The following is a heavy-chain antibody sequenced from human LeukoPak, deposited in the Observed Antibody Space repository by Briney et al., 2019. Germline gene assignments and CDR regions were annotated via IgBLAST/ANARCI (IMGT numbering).Heavy chain of an antibody. CDR1: NVSISSYY. V-gene: IGHV4-59*12. Sequence: SDTLTLTCTVSNVSISSYYWRWIRQPPGKGLEWIGYIYYSGSTNYNPSFKSRVTISVDTSKNQFSLKLSSVTAADTAVYYCARASRDGYNYYFDYWGQGTLVTVSS. CDR3: ARASRDGYNYYFDY. CDR2: IYYSGST. J-gene: IGHJ4*02. D-gene: IGHD5-24*01.